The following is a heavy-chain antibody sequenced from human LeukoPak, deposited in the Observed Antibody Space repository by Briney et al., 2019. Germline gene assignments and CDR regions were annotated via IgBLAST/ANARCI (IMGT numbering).Heavy chain of an antibody. CDR3: TRHGGRGYYVSSEDAFDI. CDR1: GFTFSGSS. Sequence: PGGSLRLSCAASGFTFSGSSMHWVRQASGKGLEWVGRIRRKADSYATAYAASVKGSFTMSRDKSKNTAYMQMNSLKTEDTAVYYCTRHGGRGYYVSSEDAFDIWGQGTMVSVSS. D-gene: IGHD3-22*01. CDR2: IRRKADSYAT. J-gene: IGHJ3*02. V-gene: IGHV3-73*01.